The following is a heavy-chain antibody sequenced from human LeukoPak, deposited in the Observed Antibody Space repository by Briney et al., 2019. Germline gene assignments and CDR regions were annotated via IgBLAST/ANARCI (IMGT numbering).Heavy chain of an antibody. CDR3: ARALSQQLVHWFDP. CDR1: GGSISSHY. CDR2: IYYSGST. V-gene: IGHV4-59*11. Sequence: SETLSLTCTVSGGSISSHYWSWIRQPPGKGLEWIGYIYYSGSTNYNPSLKSRVTISVDTSKKQFSLKLSSVTAADTAVYYCARALSQQLVHWFDPWGQGTLVTVSS. D-gene: IGHD6-13*01. J-gene: IGHJ5*02.